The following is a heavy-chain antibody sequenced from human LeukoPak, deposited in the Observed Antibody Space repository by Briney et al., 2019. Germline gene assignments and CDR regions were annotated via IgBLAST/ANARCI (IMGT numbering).Heavy chain of an antibody. J-gene: IGHJ4*02. CDR1: GGSISSGSYY. V-gene: IGHV4-61*10. CDR2: IYYSGST. D-gene: IGHD1-26*01. Sequence: SETLSLTCTVSGGSISSGSYYWSWIRQPAGKGLEWIGYIYYSGSTNYNPSLKSRVTISVDTSKNQFSLKLSSVTAADTAVYYCARAHSGSYYSSSYYFDYWGQGTLVTVSS. CDR3: ARAHSGSYYSSSYYFDY.